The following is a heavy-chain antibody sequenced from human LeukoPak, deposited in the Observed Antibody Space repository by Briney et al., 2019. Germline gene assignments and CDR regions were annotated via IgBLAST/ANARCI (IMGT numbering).Heavy chain of an antibody. CDR3: ARDPGYSYDSFDY. CDR1: GYTFTNYG. D-gene: IGHD6-13*01. J-gene: IGHJ4*02. V-gene: IGHV1-3*01. Sequence: GASVKVSCKTSGYTFTNYGIIWARQAPGQRLEWMGWINAGNGNTKYSQKFQGRVTITRDTSASTAYMELSSLRSEDTAVYYCARDPGYSYDSFDYWGQGTLVTVSS. CDR2: INAGNGNT.